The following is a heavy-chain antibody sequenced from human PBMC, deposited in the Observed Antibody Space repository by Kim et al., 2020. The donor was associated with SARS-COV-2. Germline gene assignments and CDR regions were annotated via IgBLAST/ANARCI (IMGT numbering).Heavy chain of an antibody. CDR3: ARGSGYHGDY. J-gene: IGHJ4*02. D-gene: IGHD3-22*01. V-gene: IGHV3-74*01. CDR2: INSDGSST. CDR1: GFTFSSYW. Sequence: GGSLRLSCAASGFTFSSYWMHWVRQAPGKGLVWVSHINSDGSSTNYADSVKGRFTISRDNAKNTLYLQMNSLRVEDTAVYYCARGSGYHGDYWGQGTLVTVSS.